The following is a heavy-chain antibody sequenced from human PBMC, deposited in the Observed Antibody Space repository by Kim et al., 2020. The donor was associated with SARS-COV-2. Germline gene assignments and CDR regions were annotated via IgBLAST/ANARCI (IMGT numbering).Heavy chain of an antibody. CDR2: ISSSSSYI. J-gene: IGHJ4*02. V-gene: IGHV3-21*01. D-gene: IGHD6-13*01. CDR3: ARGEYSSSWYDIDY. Sequence: GGSLRLSCAASGFTFSSYSMNWVRQAPGKGLEWVSSISSSSSYIYYPDSVKGRFTISRDNAKNSLYLQMNSLRAEDTDVYYCARGEYSSSWYDIDYWGQGTLVTVSS. CDR1: GFTFSSYS.